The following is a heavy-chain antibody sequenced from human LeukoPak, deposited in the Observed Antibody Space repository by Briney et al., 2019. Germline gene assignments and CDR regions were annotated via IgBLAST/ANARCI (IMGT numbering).Heavy chain of an antibody. CDR2: IRLDGRNK. CDR3: AKDLPSGWLRGIDY. D-gene: IGHD5-12*01. V-gene: IGHV3-30*02. J-gene: IGHJ4*02. Sequence: GVSLRLSCAASGFTFSSYGMHWVRQAPGKGLEWVAFIRLDGRNKYYADSVKGRFTISRDNSKKTLYLQMNSLRSEDTAVYYCAKDLPSGWLRGIDYWGQGTLVTVSS. CDR1: GFTFSSYG.